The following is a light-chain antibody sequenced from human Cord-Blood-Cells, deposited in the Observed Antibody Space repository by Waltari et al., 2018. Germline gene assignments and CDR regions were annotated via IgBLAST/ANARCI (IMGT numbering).Light chain of an antibody. CDR3: CSYAGSSTVV. Sequence: QSALTPPASVSGSPGQSITISCIGTSSDFGIYHLVSWYQQHPGKAPKIMIYEVSKRPSGVSNRFSGSKSGNTASLTISGLQAEDEADYYCCSYAGSSTVVFGGGTKLTVL. CDR2: EVS. J-gene: IGLJ2*01. CDR1: SSDFGIYHL. V-gene: IGLV2-23*02.